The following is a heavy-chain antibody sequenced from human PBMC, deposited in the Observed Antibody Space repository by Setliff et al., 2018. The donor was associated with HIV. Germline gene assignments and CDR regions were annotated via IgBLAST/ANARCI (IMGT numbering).Heavy chain of an antibody. CDR2: IYYSRSS. J-gene: IGHJ4*02. CDR1: GGSININNYY. CDR3: ARHGVDDTSANYFRFGVHDH. V-gene: IGHV4-39*01. Sequence: SETLSLTCTVSGGSININNYYWGWIRQPPGKGLEWIGSIYYSRSSYYNPSLKSRVTISVDTSKNQFSLKLSSVTAADTAVYYCARHGVDDTSANYFRFGVHDHWGQGTLVTVSS. D-gene: IGHD3-22*01.